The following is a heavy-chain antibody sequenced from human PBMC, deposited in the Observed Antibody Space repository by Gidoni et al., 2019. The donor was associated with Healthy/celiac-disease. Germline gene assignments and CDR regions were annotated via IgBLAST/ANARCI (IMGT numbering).Heavy chain of an antibody. J-gene: IGHJ4*02. CDR1: VASISISSYY. CDR2: IYYSGST. D-gene: IGHD2-15*01. Sequence: LHLQDSGPGLVKPSEPLSLPSTFPVASISISSYYWGWIRQPPGKGLEWIGSIYYSGSTYYNPSLKSRVTISVDTSKNQFSLKLSSVTAADTAVYYCARHILLSKVDWGQGTLVTVSS. V-gene: IGHV4-39*01. CDR3: ARHILLSKVD.